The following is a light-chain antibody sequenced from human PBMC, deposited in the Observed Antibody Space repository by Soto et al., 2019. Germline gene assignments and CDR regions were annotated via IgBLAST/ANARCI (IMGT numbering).Light chain of an antibody. CDR2: GSS. Sequence: EIVLTQSPGTLSLSPGERATLSCRTSQSVNSNFLAWYQQKPGQAPRLLVYGSSTRAAGVPHRFSGSGSGTDFTLTISRLEPEDFAVYYCQQYGRSPLLYTFGQGTKLGVK. CDR1: QSVNSNF. CDR3: QQYGRSPLLYT. V-gene: IGKV3-20*01. J-gene: IGKJ2*01.